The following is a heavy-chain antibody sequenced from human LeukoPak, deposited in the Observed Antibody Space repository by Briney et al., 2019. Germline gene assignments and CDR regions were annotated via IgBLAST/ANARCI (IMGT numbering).Heavy chain of an antibody. Sequence: PGGSLRLSCAASGFSFSSYWMHWVRQAPGKGLVWVSGINSYGSSTIYADSVKGRFTISRDNARNTLDLQMNSLRAEDTAVYYCATERGAFDIWGQGTMVTVSS. CDR1: GFSFSSYW. CDR2: INSYGSST. V-gene: IGHV3-74*01. J-gene: IGHJ3*02. CDR3: ATERGAFDI.